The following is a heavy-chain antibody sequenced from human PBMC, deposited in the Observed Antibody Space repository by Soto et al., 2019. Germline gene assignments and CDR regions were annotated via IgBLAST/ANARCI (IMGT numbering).Heavy chain of an antibody. V-gene: IGHV1-8*01. Sequence: ASVKVSCKASGYTFTSYDINWVRQATGQGLEWMGWMNPNSGSTGYAQKFQGRVTMTRNTSISTAYMELSSLRSEDTAVYYCARMGWYDFWSRYPYYGMDVWDQGTTVTVSS. CDR1: GYTFTSYD. J-gene: IGHJ6*02. D-gene: IGHD3-3*01. CDR3: ARMGWYDFWSRYPYYGMDV. CDR2: MNPNSGST.